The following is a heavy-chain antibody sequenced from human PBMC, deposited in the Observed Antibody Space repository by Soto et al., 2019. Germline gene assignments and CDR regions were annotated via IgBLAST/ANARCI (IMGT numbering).Heavy chain of an antibody. D-gene: IGHD1-7*01. V-gene: IGHV3-23*01. CDR3: AKNYYFDN. CDR1: GFSFGSYA. CDR2: VNVDGAT. Sequence: GGSLRLSCAASGFSFGSYAMSWVRQAPRKGLEWVSSVNVDGATHYADSVKGRFIISRDNSENTVILQMNSLRAEDTAVYFCAKNYYFDNWGQGALVTVSS. J-gene: IGHJ4*02.